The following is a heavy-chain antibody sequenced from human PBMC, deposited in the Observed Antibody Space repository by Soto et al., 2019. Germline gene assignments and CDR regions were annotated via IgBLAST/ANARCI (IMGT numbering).Heavy chain of an antibody. V-gene: IGHV3-23*01. CDR1: GFSFNNYA. D-gene: IGHD3-16*01. CDR3: AKGQYYDRVGNWLGNQAFDY. J-gene: IGHJ4*02. CDR2: ISGGGTAT. Sequence: RLSCEVSGFSFNNYAMNWVRLAPGTGLEWVSSISGGGTATYSADAVRGPFTLSSDKSRNTVYLQMSSLRAADTAVYYCAKGQYYDRVGNWLGNQAFDYGCQGTLLTLSS.